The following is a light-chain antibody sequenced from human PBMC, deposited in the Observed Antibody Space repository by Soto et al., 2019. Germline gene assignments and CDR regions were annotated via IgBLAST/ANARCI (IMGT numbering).Light chain of an antibody. CDR1: SIDVGGSNY. J-gene: IGLJ1*01. CDR3: CSYAVTFYV. CDR2: DVS. Sequence: QSALTQPRSVSGSPGQSVTISCTGPSIDVGGSNYVSWYQQHPGKAPKLMIYDVSERPSGVPDRFSGSKSGNTASLTISGLQAEDEADYYSCSYAVTFYVFGTGTKLTVL. V-gene: IGLV2-11*01.